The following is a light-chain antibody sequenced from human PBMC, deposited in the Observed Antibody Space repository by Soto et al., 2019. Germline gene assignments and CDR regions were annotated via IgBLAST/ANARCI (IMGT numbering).Light chain of an antibody. Sequence: EIVLTQPRDTLSLSPGERATLSSRASERVGSSLAWYQQRPGQAPRLLIYDAFIRATAIPARFSGSESGTDFTLPISSLEPEDFVVYYCQQRSKWSLTFGQGTRLEIK. CDR3: QQRSKWSLT. CDR1: ERVGSS. J-gene: IGKJ5*01. CDR2: DAF. V-gene: IGKV3-11*01.